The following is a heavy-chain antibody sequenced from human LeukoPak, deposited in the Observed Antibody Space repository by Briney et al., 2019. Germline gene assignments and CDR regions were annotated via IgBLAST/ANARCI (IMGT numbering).Heavy chain of an antibody. J-gene: IGHJ4*02. CDR3: ARGRGDCSSTSCYTPYYFDY. CDR2: INHSGST. V-gene: IGHV4-34*01. CDR1: GGSFSGYY. D-gene: IGHD2-2*02. Sequence: PSETLSLTCAVYGGSFSGYYWSWIRQPPGKGLEWIGEINHSGSTNYNPSLKSRVTISVDTSKNQFSLKLSSVTAADTAVYYCARGRGDCSSTSCYTPYYFDYWGQGTLVTVSS.